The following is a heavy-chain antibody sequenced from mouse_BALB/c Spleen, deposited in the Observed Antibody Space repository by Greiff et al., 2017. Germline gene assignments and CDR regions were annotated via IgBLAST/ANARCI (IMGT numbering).Heavy chain of an antibody. V-gene: IGHV5-6-5*01. CDR3: ERLNDYDVRTWFAY. CDR1: GFTFSSYA. Sequence: DVKLVESGGGLVKPGGSLKLSCAASGFTFSSYAMSWVRQTPEKRLEWVASISSGGSTYYPDSVKGRFTISRDNARNILYLQMSSLRSEDTAMYYCERLNDYDVRTWFAYWGQGTLVTVSA. D-gene: IGHD2-4*01. CDR2: ISSGGST. J-gene: IGHJ3*01.